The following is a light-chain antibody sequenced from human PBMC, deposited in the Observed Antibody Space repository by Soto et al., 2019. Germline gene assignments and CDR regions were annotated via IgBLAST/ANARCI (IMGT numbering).Light chain of an antibody. J-gene: IGKJ1*01. CDR2: DAS. V-gene: IGKV3-11*01. Sequence: EIALTQSPATLSLSPGERATLSCRASQSVSSYLAWYQQKPGQAPRLLIYDASNRATGIPDRFSGSGSGTDFTLTISRLEPEDFAVYYCQQYVRSGTFGQGTKVDI. CDR3: QQYVRSGT. CDR1: QSVSSY.